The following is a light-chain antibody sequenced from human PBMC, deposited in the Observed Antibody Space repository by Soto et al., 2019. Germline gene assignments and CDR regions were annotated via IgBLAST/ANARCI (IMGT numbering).Light chain of an antibody. CDR3: SSYSGSNVVV. CDR1: SSDVGGYNY. V-gene: IGLV2-8*01. J-gene: IGLJ2*01. CDR2: EVS. Sequence: QSALTQPPSASGSPGQSVTISCTGTSSDVGGYNYVSWYQQHPGKAPKLMFYEVSKRPSGVPDRFSGSKSGNTASLTVSGRQAEDEADYYCSSYSGSNVVVFGGGTKLTVL.